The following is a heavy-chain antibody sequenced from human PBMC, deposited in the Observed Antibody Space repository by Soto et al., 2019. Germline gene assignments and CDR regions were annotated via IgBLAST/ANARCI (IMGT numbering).Heavy chain of an antibody. J-gene: IGHJ3*02. V-gene: IGHV3-9*01. CDR1: GFTFDDYA. Sequence: PGGSLRLSCAASGFTFDDYAMHWVRQAPGKGLEWVSGISWNSGSIGYADSVKGRFTISRDNAKNSLYLQMNSLRAEDTALYYCAKEEDIVVVVSTGAFDIWGQGTMVTV. CDR3: AKEEDIVVVVSTGAFDI. D-gene: IGHD2-15*01. CDR2: ISWNSGSI.